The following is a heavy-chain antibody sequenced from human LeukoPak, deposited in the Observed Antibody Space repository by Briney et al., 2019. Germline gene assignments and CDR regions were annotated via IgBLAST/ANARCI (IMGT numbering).Heavy chain of an antibody. Sequence: PSETLSLTCTVSGGSISSYYWSWIRQPPGKGLEWIGYIYYSGSTNYNPPLKSRVTISVDTSKNQFSLKLSSVTAADTAVYYCAREAGYNILTGYYMVSYFDYWGQGTLVTVSS. V-gene: IGHV4-59*01. CDR2: IYYSGST. CDR3: AREAGYNILTGYYMVSYFDY. CDR1: GGSISSYY. J-gene: IGHJ4*02. D-gene: IGHD3-9*01.